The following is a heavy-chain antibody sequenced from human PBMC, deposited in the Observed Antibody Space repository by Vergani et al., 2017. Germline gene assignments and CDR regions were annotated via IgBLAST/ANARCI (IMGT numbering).Heavy chain of an antibody. CDR3: ARDVPHYYYDSSGYYNYYYYMDV. J-gene: IGHJ6*03. CDR2: IYYSGST. Sequence: QVRLQESGPGLVKPSETLSLTCTVSGGSISSYYWSWIRQPPGKGLEWIGYIYYSGSTNYNPSLKSRVTISVDTSKNQFSLKLSSVTAADTAVYFCARDVPHYYYDSSGYYNYYYYMDVWGKGTTVTVSS. CDR1: GGSISSYY. V-gene: IGHV4-59*01. D-gene: IGHD3-22*01.